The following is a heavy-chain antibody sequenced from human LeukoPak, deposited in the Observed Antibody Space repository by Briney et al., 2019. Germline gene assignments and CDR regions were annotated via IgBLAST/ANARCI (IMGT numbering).Heavy chain of an antibody. CDR1: GFTFSSYA. CDR2: IHYDGSNN. D-gene: IGHD6-13*01. CDR3: AKDHGSSDWYYFDY. J-gene: IGHJ4*02. V-gene: IGHV3-30*02. Sequence: GGSLRLSCAASGFTFSSYAMHWVRQAPGKGLEWVAFIHYDGSNNYYADSVRGRFTISRDNSKNTLYLQMNTLRADDTAVYYCAKDHGSSDWYYFDYWGQGTLVTVSS.